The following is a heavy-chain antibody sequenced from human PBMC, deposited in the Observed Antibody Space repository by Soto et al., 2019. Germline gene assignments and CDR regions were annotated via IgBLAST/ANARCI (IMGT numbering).Heavy chain of an antibody. CDR3: ARDPTTVTTSGAL. D-gene: IGHD4-17*01. J-gene: IGHJ4*02. CDR2: IIPILGIA. Sequence: GASVKVSCKASGGTFSSYTISWVRRAPGQGLEWMGRIIPILGIANYAQKFQGRVTITADKSTSTAYMELSSLRSEDTAVYYCARDPTTVTTSGALWGQGTLVTVSS. CDR1: GGTFSSYT. V-gene: IGHV1-69*04.